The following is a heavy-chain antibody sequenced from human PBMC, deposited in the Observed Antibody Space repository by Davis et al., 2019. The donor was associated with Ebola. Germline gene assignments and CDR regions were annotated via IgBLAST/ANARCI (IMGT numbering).Heavy chain of an antibody. Sequence: MPSETLSLTCAVSGGSISSSNWWSWVRQPPGKGLEWIGEIYHSGSTNYNPSLKSRVTISVDTSKNQFSLKLSSVTAADTAVYYCARARYYDILTGYYYYGMDVWGQGTTVTVSS. J-gene: IGHJ6*02. CDR1: GGSISSSNW. D-gene: IGHD3-9*01. CDR3: ARARYYDILTGYYYYGMDV. CDR2: IYHSGST. V-gene: IGHV4-4*02.